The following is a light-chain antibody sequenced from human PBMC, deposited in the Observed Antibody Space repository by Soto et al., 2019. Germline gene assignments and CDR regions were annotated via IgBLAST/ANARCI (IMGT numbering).Light chain of an antibody. CDR2: GAS. CDR1: QTVSSRY. CDR3: QQYGRLPPFT. V-gene: IGKV3-20*01. Sequence: EIVLTQSPGTLSLSPGERATLSCRASQTVSSRYLAWYQQKPGQAPRLLMYGASNRATGIPDRFSGSGSGTDFTLTISRLEPEDFAVYFCQQYGRLPPFTFGQGTKVDIK. J-gene: IGKJ2*01.